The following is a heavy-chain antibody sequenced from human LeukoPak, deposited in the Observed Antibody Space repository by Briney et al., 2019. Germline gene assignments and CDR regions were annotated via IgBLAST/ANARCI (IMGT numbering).Heavy chain of an antibody. CDR2: IYYSGST. CDR1: GGSISSYY. D-gene: IGHD4-17*01. CDR3: ARTYGAPGYYFDY. V-gene: IGHV4-59*01. Sequence: SETLSLTCTVSGGSISSYYWSWIRQPPGKGLEWIGYIYYSGSTNYNPSLKSRVTISVDTSKNQFSLKLSSVTAADTAVYYCARTYGAPGYYFDYWGQGTLVTVSS. J-gene: IGHJ4*02.